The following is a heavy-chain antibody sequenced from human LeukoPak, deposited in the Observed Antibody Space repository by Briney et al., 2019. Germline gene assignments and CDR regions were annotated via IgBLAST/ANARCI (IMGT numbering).Heavy chain of an antibody. CDR1: GFTLSSHS. V-gene: IGHV3-48*01. D-gene: IGHD2-15*01. J-gene: IGHJ3*02. Sequence: GGSLRLSCAASGFTLSSHSMNWVRQAPGKGLEWVSYISSRSGTMYYADSVKGRFIISRDNAKNSLYLHMNSLRAEDTAVYYCARGDKPGAAFDIWGQGTMVTVSS. CDR3: ARGDKPGAAFDI. CDR2: ISSRSGTM.